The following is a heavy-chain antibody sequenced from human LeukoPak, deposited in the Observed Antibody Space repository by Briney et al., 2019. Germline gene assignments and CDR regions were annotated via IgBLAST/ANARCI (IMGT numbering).Heavy chain of an antibody. CDR2: INHSGST. J-gene: IGHJ6*03. D-gene: IGHD2-2*01. CDR1: GGSFSGYY. CDR3: ARVPAAPIPYYYYYMDV. V-gene: IGHV4-34*01. Sequence: SETLSLTCAVYGGSFSGYYWSWIRQPPGKGLEWIGEINHSGSTNYNPSLKSRVTISVDTSKNQFSLKLSSVTAADTAVYYCARVPAAPIPYYYYYMDVWGKGTTVTVSS.